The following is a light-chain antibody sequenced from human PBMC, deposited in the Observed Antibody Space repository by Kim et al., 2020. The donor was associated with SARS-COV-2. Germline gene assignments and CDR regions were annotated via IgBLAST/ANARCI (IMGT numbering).Light chain of an antibody. J-gene: IGLJ3*02. CDR2: GNK. CDR3: QSYDNKLSVSV. CDR1: SFTIWAGYD. Sequence: QRVSIPCTGNSFTIWAGYDVHWYQQLPGTAPKLLIYGNKHRPSGVPDRFSGSKSGTSASLAITGLQAEDEADYYCQSYDNKLSVSVFGGGTQLTVL. V-gene: IGLV1-40*01.